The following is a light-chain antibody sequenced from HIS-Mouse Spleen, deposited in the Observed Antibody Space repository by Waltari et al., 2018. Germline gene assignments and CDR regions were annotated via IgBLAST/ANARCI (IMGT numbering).Light chain of an antibody. J-gene: IGLJ1*01. CDR1: NIGSKS. CDR3: QVWDSSSDRV. Sequence: SYVLTQPPSVSVAPGQTARITCGGNNIGSKSVHWYQQKPGQAPVLVVYDDSDRPSGMPERLSGSNSGNTATLTISRVEAGDEADYYCQVWDSSSDRVFGTGTKVTVL. V-gene: IGLV3-21*02. CDR2: DDS.